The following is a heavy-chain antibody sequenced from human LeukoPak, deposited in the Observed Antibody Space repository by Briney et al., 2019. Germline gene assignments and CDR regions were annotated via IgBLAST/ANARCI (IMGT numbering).Heavy chain of an antibody. Sequence: ASVKVSCKASGYTFTSYAMHWVRQAPGQRLEWMGWINAGNGNTKYSQKFQGRVTITRDTSASTANMELSSLRSEDTAVYYCARPLYGRGGFDYWGQGTLVTVSS. V-gene: IGHV1-3*01. CDR2: INAGNGNT. CDR3: ARPLYGRGGFDY. J-gene: IGHJ4*02. CDR1: GYTFTSYA. D-gene: IGHD3-16*02.